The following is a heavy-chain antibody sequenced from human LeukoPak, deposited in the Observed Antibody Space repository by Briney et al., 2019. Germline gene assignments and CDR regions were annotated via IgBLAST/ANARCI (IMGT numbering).Heavy chain of an antibody. CDR2: ISYDGTNK. Sequence: GGSLRLSCAASGFTFSSYAMDWVRQAPGKGLEWVAVISYDGTNKYHADSVKGRFTISRDNSKNTLYLQMNSLRVEDTAVYYCAKGQGFHRPTYTSGWSIDYWGQGTLVTVSS. D-gene: IGHD6-19*01. CDR3: AKGQGFHRPTYTSGWSIDY. J-gene: IGHJ4*02. V-gene: IGHV3-30*04. CDR1: GFTFSSYA.